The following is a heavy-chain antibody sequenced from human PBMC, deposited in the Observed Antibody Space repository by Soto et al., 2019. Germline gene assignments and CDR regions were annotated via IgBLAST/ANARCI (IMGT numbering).Heavy chain of an antibody. D-gene: IGHD2-15*01. V-gene: IGHV3-15*07. J-gene: IGHJ5*02. CDR2: IKSKTEGGTT. CDR1: GFTFSNAW. CDR3: TPVYIVEGFDP. Sequence: GGSLRLSCAASGFTFSNAWMNWVRQAPGKGLEWVGRIKSKTEGGTTDYAAPVKGRFTISRDDSKNTLYLQMNSLKTEDTAVYYCTPVYIVEGFDPWGQGTLVTVSS.